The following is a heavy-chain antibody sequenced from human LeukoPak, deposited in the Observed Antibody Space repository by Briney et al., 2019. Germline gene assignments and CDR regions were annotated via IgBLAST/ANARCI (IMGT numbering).Heavy chain of an antibody. Sequence: SGGSLRLSCAASGFTFTAFTINWVRQAPGKGLEWVSSISSSSSIHFADSVKGRFTISRDNAKNSVSLQINSLRAEDTALYYCARDRHFVAFDIWGQGTMVTVSS. J-gene: IGHJ3*02. CDR2: ISSSSSI. CDR3: ARDRHFVAFDI. V-gene: IGHV3-69-1*01. CDR1: GFTFTAFT.